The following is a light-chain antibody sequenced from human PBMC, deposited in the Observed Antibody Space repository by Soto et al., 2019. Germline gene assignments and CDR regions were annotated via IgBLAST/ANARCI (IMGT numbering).Light chain of an antibody. CDR3: QQRRNWPLFT. Sequence: EIVLTQSPATLSLSPGERATLSCRASQSVGTSLHWYQQKPGQAPRVLIYDASNRATGVPARFSGSGSGTDFTLTISGLEPEDFATYYCQQRRNWPLFTFGPGTKVEIQ. J-gene: IGKJ3*01. CDR2: DAS. CDR1: QSVGTS. V-gene: IGKV3-11*01.